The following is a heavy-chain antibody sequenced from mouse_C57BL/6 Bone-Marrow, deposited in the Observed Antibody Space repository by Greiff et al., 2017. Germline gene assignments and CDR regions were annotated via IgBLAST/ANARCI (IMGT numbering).Heavy chain of an antibody. CDR3: ARGGYWNWYFDV. CDR2: IYPGDGDT. CDR1: GYAFSSYW. D-gene: IGHD4-1*01. J-gene: IGHJ1*03. Sequence: QVQLQQSGAELVKPGASVKISCKASGYAFSSYWLNWVKQRPGKGLEWIGQIYPGDGDTNYNGKFKGKATLTVDKSSSTAYMQLRRLTSEDSAVYFSARGGYWNWYFDVWGTGTTGTVAS. V-gene: IGHV1-80*01.